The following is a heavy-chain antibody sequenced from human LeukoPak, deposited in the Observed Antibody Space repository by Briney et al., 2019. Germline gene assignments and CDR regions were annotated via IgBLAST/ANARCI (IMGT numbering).Heavy chain of an antibody. V-gene: IGHV1-2*02. CDR2: INPNSGGT. CDR1: GYTFTGYY. D-gene: IGHD2-15*01. Sequence: ASVKVSCKASGYTFTGYYMHWVRQAPGQGLEWMGWINPNSGGTNYAQKFQGRVTMTRDTSTSTVYMELSSLRSEDTAVYYCARDLVVVVAARYGMDVWGQGTTVTVSS. J-gene: IGHJ6*02. CDR3: ARDLVVVVAARYGMDV.